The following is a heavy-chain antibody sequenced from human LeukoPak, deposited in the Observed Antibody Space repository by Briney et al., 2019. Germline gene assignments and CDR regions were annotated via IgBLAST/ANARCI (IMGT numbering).Heavy chain of an antibody. CDR2: IWYGGINK. Sequence: GGSLRLSCVVSGFTFSDSGMHWVRQAPGKGLEWAAVIWYGGINKNYADSVKGRFTISRDNSKNTVYLQMNSLRAEDTAVYYCARDSRQQLVRELDYWGRGTLVTVSS. V-gene: IGHV3-33*01. CDR3: ARDSRQQLVRELDY. CDR1: GFTFSDSG. D-gene: IGHD6-13*01. J-gene: IGHJ4*02.